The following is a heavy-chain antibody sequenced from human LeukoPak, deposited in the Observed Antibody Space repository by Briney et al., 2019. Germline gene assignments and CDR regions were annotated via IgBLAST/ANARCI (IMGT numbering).Heavy chain of an antibody. J-gene: IGHJ4*02. CDR1: GGSFSDYY. CDR2: INHSGGT. Sequence: SETLSLTCAVYGGSFSDYYWSWIRQPPGKGLDWIGEINHSGGTNYNPSLKSRVTMSVDTSKNQFSLKLSSVTAADAAVYYCARVAAAGTGPDYWGQGTLVTVSS. CDR3: ARVAAAGTGPDY. D-gene: IGHD6-13*01. V-gene: IGHV4-34*01.